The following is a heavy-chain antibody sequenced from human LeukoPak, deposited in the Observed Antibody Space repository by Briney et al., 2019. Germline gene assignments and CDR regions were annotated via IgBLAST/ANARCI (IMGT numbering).Heavy chain of an antibody. V-gene: IGHV1-24*01. Sequence: ASVKVCCKVSGYTLTELCMHWVRQAPGKGLEWMGGYDPEDGETIYAQKFQGRVTMTEDTSTDTAYMELSSLRSEDTAVYYCATAPGVVVPAAIDDAFYIWGQGTMVTVSS. CDR2: YDPEDGET. D-gene: IGHD2-2*01. CDR1: GYTLTELC. J-gene: IGHJ3*02. CDR3: ATAPGVVVPAAIDDAFYI.